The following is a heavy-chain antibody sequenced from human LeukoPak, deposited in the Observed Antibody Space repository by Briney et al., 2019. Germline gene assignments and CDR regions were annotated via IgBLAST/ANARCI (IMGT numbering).Heavy chain of an antibody. CDR2: IYPDDSDT. D-gene: IGHD3-16*01. Sequence: PGESLKISCKCSGYSFTKYWIGWVRQMPGKGLEWMAIIYPDDSDTRYSPSFQGQVTISADKSITTAYLQWDSLKASDSAMYFCARVIGAYTWGDYWGQGTLVTVSS. CDR3: ARVIGAYTWGDY. V-gene: IGHV5-51*01. J-gene: IGHJ4*02. CDR1: GYSFTKYW.